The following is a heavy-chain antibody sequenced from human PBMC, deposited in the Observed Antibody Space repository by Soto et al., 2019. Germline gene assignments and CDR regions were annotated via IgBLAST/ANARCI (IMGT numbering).Heavy chain of an antibody. CDR2: ISYDGSNK. Sequence: GGSLRLSCAASGFTFSSYGMHWVRQAPGKGLEWVAVISYDGSNKYYADSVKGRFTISRDNSKNTLYLQMNSLRAEDTAVYYCAKVIYGGPGYTAYYYYGMDVWGQGTTVTVSS. D-gene: IGHD1-1*01. V-gene: IGHV3-30*18. J-gene: IGHJ6*02. CDR3: AKVIYGGPGYTAYYYYGMDV. CDR1: GFTFSSYG.